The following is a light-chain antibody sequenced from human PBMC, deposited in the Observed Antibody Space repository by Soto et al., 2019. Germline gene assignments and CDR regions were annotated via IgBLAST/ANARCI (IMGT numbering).Light chain of an antibody. CDR3: QKSYNAPRT. J-gene: IGKJ1*01. V-gene: IGKV1-39*01. CDR1: QSISSY. Sequence: DIQMTQSPSSLSASVGDRVTITCRASQSISSYLNWYQQKPGKAPQLLIYAASTLHSGVPLRFSGSGYGKEFKLTINNLQPEDFATYYRQKSYNAPRTSGQGTKVDIK. CDR2: AAS.